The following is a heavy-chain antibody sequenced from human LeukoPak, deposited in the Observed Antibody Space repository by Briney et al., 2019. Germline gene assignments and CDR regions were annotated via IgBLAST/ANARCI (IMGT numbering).Heavy chain of an antibody. V-gene: IGHV1-18*01. D-gene: IGHD5-18*01. CDR1: GYTFTSYG. CDR3: ARVGVGIQLWLRGGFDY. Sequence: ASVKVSCKASGYTFTSYGISWVRQAPGQGLEWMGWISAYNGNTNYAQKLQGRVTMTTDTSTSTAYMELRSLRSDDTAVYCCARVGVGIQLWLRGGFDYWGQGTLVTVSS. CDR2: ISAYNGNT. J-gene: IGHJ4*02.